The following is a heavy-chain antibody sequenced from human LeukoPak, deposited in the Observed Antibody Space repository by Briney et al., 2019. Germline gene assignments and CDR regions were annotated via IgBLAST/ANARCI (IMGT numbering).Heavy chain of an antibody. J-gene: IGHJ6*03. V-gene: IGHV4-59*11. CDR3: ARTGDGYNYYNYYYMDV. D-gene: IGHD5-24*01. CDR2: IYYSVRT. CDR1: GASISSHY. Sequence: PSETLSLTCSVSGASISSHYLSWIRQPPGKGLEWIGYIYYSVRTNYNPSLKSRVTISVDMPNNQFSLKMSSVTAADTAVYYCARTGDGYNYYNYYYMDVWGKGTTVTISS.